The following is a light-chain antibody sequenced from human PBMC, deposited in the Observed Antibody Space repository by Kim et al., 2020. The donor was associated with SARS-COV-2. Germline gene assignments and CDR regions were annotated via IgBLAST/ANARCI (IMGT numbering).Light chain of an antibody. CDR2: DVS. CDR1: SSDVGGYNY. CDR3: SSYVSSNTLV. V-gene: IGLV2-14*03. Sequence: QSVLTQPASVSGSPGQSITISCTGTSSDVGGYNYVSWYQQNPGNVPKLMIFDVSNRPSGVSDRFSGSKSGNTASLTISGLQAEDEADYYCSSYVSSNTLVFGGGTQLTVL. J-gene: IGLJ2*01.